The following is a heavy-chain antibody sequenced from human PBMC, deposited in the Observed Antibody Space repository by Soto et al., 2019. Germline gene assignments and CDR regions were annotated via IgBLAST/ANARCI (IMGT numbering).Heavy chain of an antibody. CDR2: INHSGST. Sequence: SETLSLTCAVHGGSFSGYYWSWIRQPPGKGLEWIGEINHSGSTNYNPSLKSRVTISVDTSKNQFSLKLSSVTAADTAVYYCARVSGIYYYGMDVWGQGTTVT. V-gene: IGHV4-34*01. CDR1: GGSFSGYY. J-gene: IGHJ6*02. CDR3: ARVSGIYYYGMDV. D-gene: IGHD3-10*01.